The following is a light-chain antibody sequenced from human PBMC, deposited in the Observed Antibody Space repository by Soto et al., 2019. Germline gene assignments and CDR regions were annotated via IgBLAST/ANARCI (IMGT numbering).Light chain of an antibody. Sequence: QSALTQPASVSGSPGQSITISCTGTSSDVGGYSYVSRYQQHPGDAPKLMIFHVTNRPSGVSDRFSGSKSGNTASLTISGLQAEDEADYYCSSYTSSTAYIFGTGTKVTVL. V-gene: IGLV2-14*03. CDR2: HVT. J-gene: IGLJ1*01. CDR1: SSDVGGYSY. CDR3: SSYTSSTAYI.